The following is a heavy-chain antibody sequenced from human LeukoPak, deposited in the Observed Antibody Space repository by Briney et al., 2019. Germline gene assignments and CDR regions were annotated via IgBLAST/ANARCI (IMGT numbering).Heavy chain of an antibody. CDR3: ARQENYDFWSGQGY. CDR1: GFTFTSYA. V-gene: IGHV3-23*01. CDR2: ISGDST. J-gene: IGHJ4*02. Sequence: GGSLRLSCAASGFTFTSYAMSWVRQAPEKGLEWVSAISGDSTYYADSVKGRFTISRDNSKNTLYLQMNSLRAEDTAVYYCARQENYDFWSGQGYWGQGTLVTVSS. D-gene: IGHD3-3*01.